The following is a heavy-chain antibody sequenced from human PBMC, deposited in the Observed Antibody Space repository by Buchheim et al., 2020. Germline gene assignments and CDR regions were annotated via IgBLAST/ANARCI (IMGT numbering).Heavy chain of an antibody. Sequence: VELLESGVGLVQPGGSLRLSCAASGFTFSSYGMYWVRQAPGKGLEWVAVLSFDGSNKYYEDSVKGRFTISRANLKNTLYLQLHNLRAEDTAIYYCAKARVAATNYYFYGMDVWGQGT. J-gene: IGHJ6*02. V-gene: IGHV3-30*18. CDR1: GFTFSSYG. CDR3: AKARVAATNYYFYGMDV. CDR2: LSFDGSNK. D-gene: IGHD5-12*01.